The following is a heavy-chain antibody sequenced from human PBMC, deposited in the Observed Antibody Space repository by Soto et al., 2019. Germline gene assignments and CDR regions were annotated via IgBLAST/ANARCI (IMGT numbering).Heavy chain of an antibody. CDR2: INHSGST. J-gene: IGHJ6*03. CDR3: ARGHLSYYYYYMDV. CDR1: GGSFSGYY. V-gene: IGHV4-34*01. Sequence: SETLSLTCAVYGGSFSGYYWSWIRQPPGKGLEWIGEINHSGSTNYNPSLKSRVTISVDTSKNQFSLKLSSMTAADTAVYYCARGHLSYYYYYMDVWGKGTTVTVSS.